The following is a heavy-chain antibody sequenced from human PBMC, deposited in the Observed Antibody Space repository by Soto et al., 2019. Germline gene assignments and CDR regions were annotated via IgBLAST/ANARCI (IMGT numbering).Heavy chain of an antibody. V-gene: IGHV3-11*01. D-gene: IGHD3-9*01. CDR3: ARVGIFTGRMADY. CDR2: ISNSGNIV. J-gene: IGHJ4*02. Sequence: QVQLVESGGGLVKPGGSPRLSCAASGFTFSDYYMSWIRQAPGKGLEWVSYISNSGNIVNYASSVKGRCTISRDNAKNSLYLQMNSLRGEDTAVYYCARVGIFTGRMADYWGQGTLVTVSS. CDR1: GFTFSDYY.